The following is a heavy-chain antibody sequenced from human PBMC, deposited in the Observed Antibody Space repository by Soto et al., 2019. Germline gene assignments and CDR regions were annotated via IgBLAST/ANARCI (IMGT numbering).Heavy chain of an antibody. Sequence: ASVKVSCKASGYTFTSYYMHWVRQAPGQGLEWMGIINPSGGSTSYAQKFQGRVTMTRDTSTSTVYMELSSLRSEDTAVYYCARVGIAAAEKYYYYYGMDVWGQGTTVTVSS. D-gene: IGHD6-13*01. CDR3: ARVGIAAAEKYYYYYGMDV. CDR1: GYTFTSYY. CDR2: INPSGGST. V-gene: IGHV1-46*01. J-gene: IGHJ6*02.